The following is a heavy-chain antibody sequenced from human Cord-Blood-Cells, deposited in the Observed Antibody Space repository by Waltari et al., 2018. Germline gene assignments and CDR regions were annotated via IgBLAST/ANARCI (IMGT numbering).Heavy chain of an antibody. CDR1: SSYG. D-gene: IGHD3-10*01. J-gene: IGHJ6*03. CDR3: ARDFLLWFGELSPDAYYMDV. Sequence: SSYGMHWVRQAPGKGLEWVTVIWYDGSNKYYADSVKGRFTISRDNSKNTLYLQMNSLRAEDTAVYYCARDFLLWFGELSPDAYYMDVWGKGTTVTVSS. CDR2: IWYDGSNK. V-gene: IGHV3-33*01.